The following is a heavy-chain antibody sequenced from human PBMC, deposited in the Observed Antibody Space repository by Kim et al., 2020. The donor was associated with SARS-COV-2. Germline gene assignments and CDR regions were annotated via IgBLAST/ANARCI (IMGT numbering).Heavy chain of an antibody. Sequence: GGSLRLSCAASGFTFSSYWMHWVRQAPVKGLAWVSRINSDGSSTIYADSVKGRFTISRDNAKNTLYLQVNSLRVEDTAVYYCARGDDSGDYWGQGTLVTVFS. CDR3: ARGDDSGDY. CDR2: INSDGSST. CDR1: GFTFSSYW. D-gene: IGHD4-17*01. V-gene: IGHV3-74*01. J-gene: IGHJ4*02.